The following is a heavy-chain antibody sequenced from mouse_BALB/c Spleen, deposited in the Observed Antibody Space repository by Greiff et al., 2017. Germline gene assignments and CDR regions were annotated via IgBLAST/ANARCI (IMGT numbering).Heavy chain of an antibody. D-gene: IGHD6-1*01. CDR1: GFSLTSYG. Sequence: VQLQESGPGLVAPSQSLSITCTVSGFSLTSYGVHWVRQPPGNGLEWLGVIWAGGSTNYNSALMSRLSISKDNSKSQVFLKMNSLQTDDTAMYYCARDRPSYFDYWGQGTTLTVSS. J-gene: IGHJ2*01. CDR3: ARDRPSYFDY. CDR2: IWAGGST. V-gene: IGHV2-9*02.